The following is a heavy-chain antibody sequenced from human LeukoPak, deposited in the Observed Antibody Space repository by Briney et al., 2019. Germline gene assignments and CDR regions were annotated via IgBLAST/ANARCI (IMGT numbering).Heavy chain of an antibody. Sequence: GGSLRLSCAASGFPFSSYVMSWVRQAPRRGLEWVSTIAADSTTYYAVSVKGRFTISRDNSKNALLLQMNSLRAEDTAVYYCAKGIELWLTYFDHWGQGTLVTASS. CDR1: GFPFSSYV. J-gene: IGHJ4*02. CDR3: AKGIELWLTYFDH. CDR2: IAADSTT. D-gene: IGHD5-18*01. V-gene: IGHV3-23*05.